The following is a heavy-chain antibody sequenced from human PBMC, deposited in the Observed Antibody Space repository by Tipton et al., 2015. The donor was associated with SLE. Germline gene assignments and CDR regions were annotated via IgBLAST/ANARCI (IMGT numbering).Heavy chain of an antibody. J-gene: IGHJ3*02. CDR2: IYYSGST. CDR3: ARAQRGPIRAFDI. V-gene: IGHV4-59*01. Sequence: TLSLTCTVSGGSISSYYWSWIRQPPGKGLEWIGYIYYSGSTNYNPSLKSRVTISVDTSKNQFSLKLSSVTAADTAVYYCARAQRGPIRAFDIWGQVTMVTVSS. CDR1: GGSISSYY. D-gene: IGHD3/OR15-3a*01.